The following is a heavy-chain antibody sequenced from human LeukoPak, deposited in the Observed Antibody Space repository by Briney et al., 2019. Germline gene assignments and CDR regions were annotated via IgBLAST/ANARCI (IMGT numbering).Heavy chain of an antibody. D-gene: IGHD6-13*01. Sequence: GGSLRLSCAASGFTFSRYSMNWVRQAPGKGLEWVSSISSSSSFIYYSDSLKSRFTISRDNAKNSLYLQMNSLRAEDTAVYYCAKGSAAAGIHFDYWGQGTLVTVSS. J-gene: IGHJ4*02. CDR1: GFTFSRYS. CDR3: AKGSAAAGIHFDY. CDR2: ISSSSSFI. V-gene: IGHV3-21*01.